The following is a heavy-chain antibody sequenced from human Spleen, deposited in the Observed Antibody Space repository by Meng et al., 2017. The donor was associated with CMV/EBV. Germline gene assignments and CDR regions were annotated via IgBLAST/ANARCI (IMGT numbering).Heavy chain of an antibody. D-gene: IGHD3-10*01. Sequence: YTLSNYEIHWVRQTTGQGLQWMGWINPNNGDTGYAEIFQGRVTMTRNTSSNTAYMELSSLRSDDTAFYYCAREDHFGSGSRYMPWFDPWGQGTLVTVSS. CDR2: INPNNGDT. J-gene: IGHJ5*02. CDR3: AREDHFGSGSRYMPWFDP. V-gene: IGHV1-8*01. CDR1: YTLSNYE.